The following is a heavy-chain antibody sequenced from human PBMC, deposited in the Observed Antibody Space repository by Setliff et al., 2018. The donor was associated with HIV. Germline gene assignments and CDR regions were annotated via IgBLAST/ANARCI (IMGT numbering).Heavy chain of an antibody. CDR3: ALTGHRLLRGYMDV. Sequence: KPSETLSLTCYVTDDPISSYYWSWVRQPAGKGLEWIGCLYVSGDTNYNPSLKSRVTMSLDTSKKHFSLMLKSVTAADTAVYYCALTGHRLLRGYMDVWGKGTTVTVSS. CDR2: LYVSGDT. J-gene: IGHJ6*03. CDR1: DDPISSYY. D-gene: IGHD2-15*01. V-gene: IGHV4-4*07.